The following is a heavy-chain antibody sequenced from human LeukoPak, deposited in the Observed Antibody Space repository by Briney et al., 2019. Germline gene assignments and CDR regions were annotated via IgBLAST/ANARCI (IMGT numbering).Heavy chain of an antibody. CDR1: GFTFSSYA. Sequence: GGSLGLSCAASGFTFSSYAMSWVRQAPGKGLEWVSGISGSGGRTYYADSVKGRFTISRDNAKNSLYLQMNSLRAEDTAVYYCVAPLWFGELLENFDYWGQGTLVTVSS. CDR2: ISGSGGRT. D-gene: IGHD3-10*01. J-gene: IGHJ4*02. CDR3: VAPLWFGELLENFDY. V-gene: IGHV3-23*01.